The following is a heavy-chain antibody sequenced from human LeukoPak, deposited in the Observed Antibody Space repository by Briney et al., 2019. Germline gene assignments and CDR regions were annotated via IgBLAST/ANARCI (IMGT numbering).Heavy chain of an antibody. Sequence: ASVKVSCKASGGTFSSYAISWVRQAPGQGLEWMGGIIPIFGTANYAQKFQGRVTITADKSTSTAYMELSSLRSEDTAVYYCARGLNYDYVWGGSLDYWGQGTLVTVSS. CDR3: ARGLNYDYVWGGSLDY. CDR2: IIPIFGTA. V-gene: IGHV1-69*06. D-gene: IGHD3-16*01. J-gene: IGHJ4*02. CDR1: GGTFSSYA.